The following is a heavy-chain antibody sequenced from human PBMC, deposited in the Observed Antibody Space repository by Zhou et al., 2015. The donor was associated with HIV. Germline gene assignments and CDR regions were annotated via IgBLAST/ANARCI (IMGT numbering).Heavy chain of an antibody. D-gene: IGHD2-2*01. CDR1: GGTFSSYA. J-gene: IGHJ2*01. Sequence: QVQLVQSGAEVKKPGSSVKVSCKASGGTFSSYAISWVRQAPGQGLEWMGGIIPIFGTANYAQKFQGRVTITADESTSTAYMELSSLRSEDTAVYYCATGCLSKKTYQLLEGFDLWGRGTLVTVSS. V-gene: IGHV1-69*12. CDR3: ATGCLSKKTYQLLEGFDL. CDR2: IIPIFGTA.